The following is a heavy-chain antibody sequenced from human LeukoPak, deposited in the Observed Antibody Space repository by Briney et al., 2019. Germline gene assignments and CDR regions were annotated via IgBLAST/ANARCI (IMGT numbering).Heavy chain of an antibody. CDR2: INPNSGGT. D-gene: IGHD6-13*01. V-gene: IGHV1-2*02. J-gene: IGHJ6*03. Sequence: ASVKVSCKTSGYTFTDYYMHWVRQAPGQGLEWMGWINPNSGGTNYAQKFQGRVTMTRDTSISTVYMELSRLRSDDTAVYYCAREPRYSSSWYYYMDVWAKGTTVTVSS. CDR1: GYTFTDYY. CDR3: AREPRYSSSWYYYMDV.